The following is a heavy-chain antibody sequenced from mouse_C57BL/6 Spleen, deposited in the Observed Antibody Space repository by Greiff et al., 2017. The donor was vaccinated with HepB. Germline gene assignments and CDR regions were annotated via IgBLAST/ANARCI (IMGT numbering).Heavy chain of an antibody. Sequence: VQLQQSGAELMKPGASVKLSCKAPGYTFTGYWIEWVKQRPGHGLEWIGEILPGSGSTNYNEKFKGKATFTADTSSNTAYMQLSSLTTEDSAIYYCARSEGYYDYDRKNYWYFDVWGTGTTVTVSS. CDR3: ARSEGYYDYDRKNYWYFDV. CDR1: GYTFTGYW. J-gene: IGHJ1*03. D-gene: IGHD2-4*01. CDR2: ILPGSGST. V-gene: IGHV1-9*01.